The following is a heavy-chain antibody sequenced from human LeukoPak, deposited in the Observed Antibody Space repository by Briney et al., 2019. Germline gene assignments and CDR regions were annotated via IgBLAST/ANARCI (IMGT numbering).Heavy chain of an antibody. J-gene: IGHJ4*02. CDR2: IYYSGST. V-gene: IGHV4-31*03. Sequence: SETLSLTCTVSGGSISSGGYYWSWIRQHPGNGLEWLGYIYYSGSTYYNPSLKSRVTISVDTSKNQFSLKLSSVTAADTAVYYCARERMYSSSYFDYWGQGTLVTVSS. CDR1: GGSISSGGYY. CDR3: ARERMYSSSYFDY. D-gene: IGHD6-6*01.